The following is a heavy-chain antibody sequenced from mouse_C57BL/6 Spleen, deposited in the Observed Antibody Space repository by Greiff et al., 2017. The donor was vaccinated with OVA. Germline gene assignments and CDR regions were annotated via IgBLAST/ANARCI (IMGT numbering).Heavy chain of an antibody. CDR2: IRNKANGYTT. V-gene: IGHV7-3*01. D-gene: IGHD2-13*01. CDR1: GFTFTDYY. J-gene: IGHJ2*01. Sequence: EVKVEESGGGLVQPGGSLSLSCAASGFTFTDYYMSWVRQPPGKALEWLGFIRNKANGYTTEYSASVKGRFTISRDNSQSILYLQMNALRAEDSATYYCARYMGTTGYYFDYWGQGTTLTVSS. CDR3: ARYMGTTGYYFDY.